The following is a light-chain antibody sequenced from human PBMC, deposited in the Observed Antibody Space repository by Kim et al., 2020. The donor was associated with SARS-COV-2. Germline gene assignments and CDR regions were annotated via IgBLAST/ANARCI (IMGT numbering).Light chain of an antibody. Sequence: ASVGDRVTITCRASQDIAKYLAWYQQKPGKAPQVLIYAASTLESGVPSSFSGSGSGTEFTLTIDSLQTEDIATYYCQQYESVPWTFGPGTKVDIK. J-gene: IGKJ1*01. V-gene: IGKV1-27*01. CDR2: AAS. CDR3: QQYESVPWT. CDR1: QDIAKY.